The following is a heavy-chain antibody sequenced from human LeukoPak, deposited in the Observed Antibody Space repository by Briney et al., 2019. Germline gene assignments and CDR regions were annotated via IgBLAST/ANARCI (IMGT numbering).Heavy chain of an antibody. Sequence: GGSLRLSCAASGSTFSSYGMHWVRQAPGKGLEWVAVISYDGSNKYYADSVKGRFTISRDNSKNTLYLQMNSLRAEDTAVYYCAKDEHYYYDSSGPDYWGQGTLVTVSS. CDR3: AKDEHYYYDSSGPDY. CDR1: GSTFSSYG. V-gene: IGHV3-30*18. D-gene: IGHD3-22*01. CDR2: ISYDGSNK. J-gene: IGHJ4*02.